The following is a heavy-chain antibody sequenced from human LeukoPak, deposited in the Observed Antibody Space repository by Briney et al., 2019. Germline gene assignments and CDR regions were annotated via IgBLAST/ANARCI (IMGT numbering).Heavy chain of an antibody. CDR1: GFTFSSYA. Sequence: GGSLRLSCAASGFTFSSYAMSWVRQAPGKGLEWVSAISGSGGSTYYADSVKGRFTISRDNSKNTLYLQMNSLRAEDTAVYYCAKSMVRGVNRPLQNFDYWGQGTLVTVSS. V-gene: IGHV3-23*01. CDR2: ISGSGGST. D-gene: IGHD3-10*01. CDR3: AKSMVRGVNRPLQNFDY. J-gene: IGHJ4*02.